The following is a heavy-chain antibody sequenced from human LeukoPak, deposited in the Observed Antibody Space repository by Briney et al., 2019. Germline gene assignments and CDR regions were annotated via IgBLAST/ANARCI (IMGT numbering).Heavy chain of an antibody. J-gene: IGHJ4*02. CDR2: ISSSGSTI. Sequence: GGSLRLSCVASGFTFSDYYMSWIRQAPGKGLEWASYISSSGSTIKYVDSVKGRFTLSRDNAKNSMYLQMNSLRAEDTAVYYCARGGSFDVLTGGNDYWGQGILVTVSS. CDR1: GFTFSDYY. CDR3: ARGGSFDVLTGGNDY. D-gene: IGHD3-9*01. V-gene: IGHV3-11*01.